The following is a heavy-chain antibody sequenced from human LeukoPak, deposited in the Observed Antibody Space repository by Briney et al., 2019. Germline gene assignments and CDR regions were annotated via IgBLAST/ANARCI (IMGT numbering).Heavy chain of an antibody. CDR1: GFIFSDYG. CDR2: IENDESNQ. V-gene: IGHV3-33*01. Sequence: GGSLRLSCAASGFIFSDYGMHWVRQAPGKGLEWVAFIENDESNQYYTDSVKGRFTISRDNAKNSLYLQMNSLRAEDTAVYYCAREWQHPAGEGGYYFDYWGQGTLVTVSS. D-gene: IGHD2-2*01. J-gene: IGHJ4*02. CDR3: AREWQHPAGEGGYYFDY.